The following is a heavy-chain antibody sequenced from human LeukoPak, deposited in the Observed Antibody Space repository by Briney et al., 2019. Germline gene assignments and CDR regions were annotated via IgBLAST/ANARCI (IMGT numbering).Heavy chain of an antibody. CDR3: ARDIAVSGNYFDY. J-gene: IGHJ4*02. V-gene: IGHV3-74*01. CDR1: GFTFSNHW. Sequence: GGSLRLSCAASGFTFSNHWMHWVRQAPGKGLVWVSRINSDMSRTNYVDSVKGRFTISRDNAKNTLYLQMNSLRAEDTAVYYCARDIAVSGNYFDYWGQGTLVTVSS. CDR2: INSDMSRT. D-gene: IGHD6-19*01.